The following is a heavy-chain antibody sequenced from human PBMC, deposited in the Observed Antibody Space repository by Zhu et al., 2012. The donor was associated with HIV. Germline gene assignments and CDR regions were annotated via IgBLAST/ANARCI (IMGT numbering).Heavy chain of an antibody. Sequence: QVQLQESGPGLVKPSETLSLTCTVSGYSISSGYYWGWIRQPPGKGLEWIGSIYHSGSTYYNPSLKSRVTISVDTSKNQFSLKLSSVTAADTAVYYCARDPEIHRGVIDYWGQGTLVTVSS. CDR2: IYHSGST. J-gene: IGHJ4*02. V-gene: IGHV4-38-2*02. CDR1: GYSISSGYY. CDR3: ARDPEIHRGVIDY. D-gene: IGHD3-10*01.